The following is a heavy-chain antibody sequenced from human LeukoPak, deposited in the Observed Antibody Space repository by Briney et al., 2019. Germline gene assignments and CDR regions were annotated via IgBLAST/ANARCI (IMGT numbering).Heavy chain of an antibody. Sequence: SETLSLTCAVYGGSFSDYYWSWIRQSPEKGLEWIGEINHSGSTNYNPSLKSRVTISVDTSKNQFSLKLSSVTAADTAVYYCARGPEYYYDSSGVGVDYWGQGTLVTVSS. V-gene: IGHV4-34*01. D-gene: IGHD3-22*01. CDR3: ARGPEYYYDSSGVGVDY. CDR2: INHSGST. J-gene: IGHJ4*02. CDR1: GGSFSDYY.